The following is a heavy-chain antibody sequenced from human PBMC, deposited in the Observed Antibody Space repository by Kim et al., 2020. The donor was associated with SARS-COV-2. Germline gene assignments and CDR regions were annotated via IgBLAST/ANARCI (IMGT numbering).Heavy chain of an antibody. D-gene: IGHD3-3*01. CDR1: GFTFGDYA. J-gene: IGHJ4*02. Sequence: GGSLRLSCTASGFTFGDYAMSWFRQAPGKGLEWVGFIRSKAYGGTTEYAASVKGRFTISRDDSKSIAYLQMNSLKTEDTAVYYCTRGQLPDYDFWSGYYTGIPGPFDYWGQGTLVTVSS. CDR3: TRGQLPDYDFWSGYYTGIPGPFDY. CDR2: IRSKAYGGTT. V-gene: IGHV3-49*03.